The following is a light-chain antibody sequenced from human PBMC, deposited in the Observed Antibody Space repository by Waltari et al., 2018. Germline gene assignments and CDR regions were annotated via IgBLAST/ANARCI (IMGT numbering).Light chain of an antibody. V-gene: IGKV1-5*03. Sequence: DIQMTQSPSTLSASVGDRVTITCRASQSISSYLAWYQQKPGKAPKLLISKASTLGSGVPARSSGSGSGTEFTLTISSLQPDDFATYYCQQYNRYSTFGQGTKVEIK. CDR3: QQYNRYST. CDR2: KAS. J-gene: IGKJ1*01. CDR1: QSISSY.